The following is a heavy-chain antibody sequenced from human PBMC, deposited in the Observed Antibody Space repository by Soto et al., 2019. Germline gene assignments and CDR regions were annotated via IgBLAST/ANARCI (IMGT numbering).Heavy chain of an antibody. CDR1: GGTFSSYT. D-gene: IGHD3-9*01. Sequence: ASVKVSCKASGGTFSSYTISWVRQAPGQGLEWMGRIIPILGIANYAQKFQGRVMITADKSTSTAYMELSSLRSEDTAVYYCARETYYDILTGPPAGYYYYYGMDVWG. V-gene: IGHV1-69*04. CDR3: ARETYYDILTGPPAGYYYYYGMDV. CDR2: IIPILGIA. J-gene: IGHJ6*02.